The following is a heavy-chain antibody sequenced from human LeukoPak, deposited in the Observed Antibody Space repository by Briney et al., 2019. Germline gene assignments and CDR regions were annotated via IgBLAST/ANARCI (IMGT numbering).Heavy chain of an antibody. Sequence: SETLSLTCAVYGGSFSGYYWSWIRQPPGKGLEWIGEINHGGSTNYNPSLKSRVTISVDTSKNQFSLKLSSVTAADTAVYYCARGPPSSPYYYDSSGYYYFDYWGQGTLVTVSS. D-gene: IGHD3-22*01. V-gene: IGHV4-34*01. J-gene: IGHJ4*02. CDR3: ARGPPSSPYYYDSSGYYYFDY. CDR1: GGSFSGYY. CDR2: INHGGST.